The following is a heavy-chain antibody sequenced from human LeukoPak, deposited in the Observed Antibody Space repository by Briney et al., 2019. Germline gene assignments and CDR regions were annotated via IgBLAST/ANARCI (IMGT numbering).Heavy chain of an antibody. V-gene: IGHV3-30*02. CDR1: GFTFSSYG. D-gene: IGHD3-10*01. J-gene: IGHJ4*02. CDR2: IRYDGSNK. CDR3: AKVLSTVWFGELPLDY. Sequence: GGSLRLSCAASGFTFSSYGMHWVRQAPGKWLEWVAFIRYDGSNKYYADSVKGRFTISRDNSKNTLYLQMNSLRAEDTAVYYCAKVLSTVWFGELPLDYWGQGTLVTVSS.